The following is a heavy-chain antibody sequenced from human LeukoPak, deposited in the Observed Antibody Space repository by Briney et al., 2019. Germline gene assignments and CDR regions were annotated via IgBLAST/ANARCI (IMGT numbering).Heavy chain of an antibody. V-gene: IGHV4-59*13. D-gene: IGHD6-13*01. CDR2: IYYSGST. Sequence: SEPLSLTCTVSGGSISSYYWQWLRQPPGKRLEGVGYIYYSGSTDYNASLKSRVTISVDTSKNQFSLKLTSVTAADTAVYYCARGEPRIARPGAPPFDLWGRGTLVTVSS. J-gene: IGHJ2*01. CDR1: GGSISSYY. CDR3: ARGEPRIARPGAPPFDL.